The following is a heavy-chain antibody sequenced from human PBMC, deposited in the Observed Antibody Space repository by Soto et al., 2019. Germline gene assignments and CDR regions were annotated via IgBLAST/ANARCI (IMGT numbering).Heavy chain of an antibody. CDR2: IGTAGDT. CDR1: GFTFSSYD. CDR3: AGGTRTYYDFWSGYRGVYYYYGMDV. Sequence: GGSLRLSCAASGFTFSSYDMHWVRQATGKGLEWVSAIGTAGDTYYPGSVKGRFTISRENAKNSLYLQMNSLRAEDTAVYYCAGGTRTYYDFWSGYRGVYYYYGMDVWGQGTTVTVSS. D-gene: IGHD3-3*01. V-gene: IGHV3-13*01. J-gene: IGHJ6*02.